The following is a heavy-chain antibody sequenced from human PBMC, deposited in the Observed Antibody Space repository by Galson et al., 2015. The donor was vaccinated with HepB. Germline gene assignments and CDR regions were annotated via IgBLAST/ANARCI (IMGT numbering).Heavy chain of an antibody. CDR3: ARGGSYTPTNAFDI. CDR1: GYTFTGYY. J-gene: IGHJ3*02. Sequence: SCKASGYTFTGYYMHWVRQAPGQGLEWMGWINPNSGGTNYAQKFQGRVTMTRDTSISTAYMELSRLRSDDTAVYYCARGGSYTPTNAFDIWGQGTMVTVSS. V-gene: IGHV1-2*02. CDR2: INPNSGGT. D-gene: IGHD1-26*01.